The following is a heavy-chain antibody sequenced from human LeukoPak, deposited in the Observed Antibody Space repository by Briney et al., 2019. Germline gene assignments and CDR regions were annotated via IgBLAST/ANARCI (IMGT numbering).Heavy chain of an antibody. Sequence: GGSLRLSYAASGFTFSSYSMNWVRQAPGKGLEWVSSISSSSSYIYYADSVKGRFTISRDNSKNTLYLQMNSLRAEDTAVYYCARGRSELYYYDSSGPDIYWGQGTLVTVSS. CDR2: ISSSSSYI. CDR1: GFTFSSYS. V-gene: IGHV3-21*01. J-gene: IGHJ4*02. CDR3: ARGRSELYYYDSSGPDIY. D-gene: IGHD3-22*01.